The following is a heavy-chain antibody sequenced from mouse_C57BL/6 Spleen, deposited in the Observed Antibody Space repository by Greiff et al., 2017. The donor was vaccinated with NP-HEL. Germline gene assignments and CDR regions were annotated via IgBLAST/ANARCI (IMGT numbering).Heavy chain of an antibody. V-gene: IGHV1-52*01. Sequence: QVQLQQSGAELVRPGSSVKLSCKASGYTFTSYWMHWVKQRPIQGLEWIGNIDPSDSETHYNQKFKDKATLTVDKSSSTAYMQLSSLTSEDSAVYYCAREGIYYGKGMDYWGQGTSVTVSS. CDR2: IDPSDSET. CDR3: AREGIYYGKGMDY. CDR1: GYTFTSYW. J-gene: IGHJ4*01. D-gene: IGHD2-1*01.